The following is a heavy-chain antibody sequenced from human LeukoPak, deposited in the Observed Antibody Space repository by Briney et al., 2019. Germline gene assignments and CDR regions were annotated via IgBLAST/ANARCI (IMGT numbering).Heavy chain of an antibody. Sequence: PGGSLRLSCATSGFTFNNYNMNWVRQAPGKGLEWVSTISGGGGSTYYADSVKGRFTISRDNSKNTVYLQMNSLRAEDTAVYYCAKDFYYKDDGGFDPWGQGNLVTVSS. V-gene: IGHV3-23*01. CDR1: GFTFNNYN. CDR3: AKDFYYKDDGGFDP. J-gene: IGHJ5*02. D-gene: IGHD1-26*01. CDR2: ISGGGGST.